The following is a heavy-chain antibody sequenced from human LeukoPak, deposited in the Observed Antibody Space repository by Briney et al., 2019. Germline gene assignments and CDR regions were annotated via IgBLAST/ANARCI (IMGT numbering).Heavy chain of an antibody. CDR3: PKDHHLFHYFTCLLELDY. V-gene: IGHV3-11*01. CDR2: ISGSGSTI. Sequence: PGGSLRLSCAASGFTFSDYYMSWIRQAPGKGLEWVSYISGSGSTIYYADSVKGRFTISRDNAKNSLYLQMNSLRAEDTAVYYWPKDHHLFHYFTCLLELDYWAREPWSPSPQ. J-gene: IGHJ4*02. D-gene: IGHD3-9*01. CDR1: GFTFSDYY.